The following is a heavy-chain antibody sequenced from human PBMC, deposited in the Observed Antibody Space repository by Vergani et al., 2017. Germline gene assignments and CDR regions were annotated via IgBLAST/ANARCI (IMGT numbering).Heavy chain of an antibody. V-gene: IGHV3-30*18. D-gene: IGHD3-9*01. Sequence: QVQLVESGGGVVQPGRSLRLSCAASGFTFSSYGMHWVRQAPGKGLEWVAVISDDGSNKYYADSVKGRFTISRDNSKNTLYLQMNSLRAEDTDVYYCAKDGPTYDDILTCYVDYWGQGTLVTVSS. J-gene: IGHJ4*02. CDR2: ISDDGSNK. CDR3: AKDGPTYDDILTCYVDY. CDR1: GFTFSSYG.